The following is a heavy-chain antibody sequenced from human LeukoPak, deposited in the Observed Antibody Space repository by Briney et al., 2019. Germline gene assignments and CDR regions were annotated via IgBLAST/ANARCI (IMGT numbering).Heavy chain of an antibody. D-gene: IGHD1-26*01. CDR1: GFTFSNYA. V-gene: IGHV3-11*01. Sequence: GGSLRLSCAASGFTFSNYAMSWIRQAPGKGLEWVSYISSSGSTIYYADSVKGRFTISRDNAKNSLYLQMNSLRAEDTAVYYCARVVSNPDDYWSQGTLVTVSS. CDR3: ARVVSNPDDY. J-gene: IGHJ4*02. CDR2: ISSSGSTI.